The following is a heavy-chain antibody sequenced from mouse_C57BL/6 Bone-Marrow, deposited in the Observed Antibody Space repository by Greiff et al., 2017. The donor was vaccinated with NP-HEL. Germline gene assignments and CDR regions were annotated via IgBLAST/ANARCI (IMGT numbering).Heavy chain of an antibody. CDR3: ASHYYGNYVRYFDV. V-gene: IGHV1-64*01. CDR1: GYTFTSYW. Sequence: QVQLQQPGAELVKPGASVKLSCKASGYTFTSYWMHWVKQRPGQGLEWIGMIHPNSGSTNYNEKFKSKATLTVDKSSSTAYMQLSSLTSEDSAVYYCASHYYGNYVRYFDVWGTGTTVTVSS. J-gene: IGHJ1*03. D-gene: IGHD2-1*01. CDR2: IHPNSGST.